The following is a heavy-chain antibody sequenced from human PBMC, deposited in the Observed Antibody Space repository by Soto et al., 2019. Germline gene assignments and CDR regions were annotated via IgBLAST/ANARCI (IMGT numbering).Heavy chain of an antibody. CDR3: ARTPVVPAADPYYYYYGMDV. Sequence: GESLKISCKGSGYTFTDYWIGWVRQLPGKGLEWMGIIYPGDSDTRYSPSFQGHVTITVDKSTSTAYLQWNTLKASDTAMYYCARTPVVPAADPYYYYYGMDVWGQGTTVTV. CDR2: IYPGDSDT. D-gene: IGHD2-2*01. V-gene: IGHV5-51*01. CDR1: GYTFTDYW. J-gene: IGHJ6*02.